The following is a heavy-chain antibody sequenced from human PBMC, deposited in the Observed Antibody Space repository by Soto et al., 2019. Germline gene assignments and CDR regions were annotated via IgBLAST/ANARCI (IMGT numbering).Heavy chain of an antibody. J-gene: IGHJ4*02. V-gene: IGHV3-23*01. D-gene: IGHD2-2*01. CDR3: AKDVVVVPAAHFDY. Sequence: PGGSLRLACAASGFTFSSYAMSWVRQAPGKGLEWVSAISGSGGSTYYADSVKGRFTISRDNSKNTLYLQMNSLRAEDTAVYYCAKDVVVVPAAHFDYWGQGTLVTVSS. CDR1: GFTFSSYA. CDR2: ISGSGGST.